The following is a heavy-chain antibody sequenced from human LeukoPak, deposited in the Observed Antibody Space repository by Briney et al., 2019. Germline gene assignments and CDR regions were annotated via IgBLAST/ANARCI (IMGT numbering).Heavy chain of an antibody. D-gene: IGHD7-27*01. Sequence: SETLSLTCIVSGASVSTNTHYWGWVRQPPGKGLEWIASIHHTGTPYYNPSLKSRVTISVDTSKNQFSLQFSSVIAADTAVYYCMRHATGEPPRYWGQGTLVTVSS. CDR3: MRHATGEPPRY. V-gene: IGHV4-39*01. J-gene: IGHJ4*02. CDR2: IHHTGTP. CDR1: GASVSTNTHY.